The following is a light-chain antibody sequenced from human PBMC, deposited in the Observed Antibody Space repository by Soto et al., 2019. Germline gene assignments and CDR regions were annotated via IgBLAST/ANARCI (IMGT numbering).Light chain of an antibody. CDR3: SSYAGTSYV. V-gene: IGLV2-14*01. CDR1: SSDIGTYNF. CDR2: GVT. J-gene: IGLJ1*01. Sequence: QSVLTQPASVSGSPGQSITISCTGTSSDIGTYNFVSWYQQHPGKAPKLIIYGVTNRPSGVSNRFSGSKSGNTASLTISGLRAEDEADYYCSSYAGTSYVFGTGTKVTVL.